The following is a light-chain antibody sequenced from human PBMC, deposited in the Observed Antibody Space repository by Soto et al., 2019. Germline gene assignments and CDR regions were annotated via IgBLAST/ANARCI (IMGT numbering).Light chain of an antibody. Sequence: DIQMTQSPSTLSASVGDRVTITCRASQSISRWLAWYQHKPGKAPKLLIYDVSSLKSGVPSRFSGSASAKEFTLTISSLESDDFATYYWQQYNSYSTFGQGTKVEIK. CDR3: QQYNSYST. J-gene: IGKJ1*01. V-gene: IGKV1-5*01. CDR2: DVS. CDR1: QSISRW.